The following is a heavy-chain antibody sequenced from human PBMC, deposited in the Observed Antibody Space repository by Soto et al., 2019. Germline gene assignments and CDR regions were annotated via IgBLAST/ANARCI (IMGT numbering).Heavy chain of an antibody. CDR3: TTGIVGATWAFDI. Sequence: GGSLRLSCAASGFTFSNAWMNWVRQAPGKGLEWVGRIKSKTDGGTTDYAAPVKGRFTISRDDSKNTLYLQMNSLKTEDTAVYYCTTGIVGATWAFDIWGQGTMVTVSS. J-gene: IGHJ3*02. V-gene: IGHV3-15*07. D-gene: IGHD1-26*01. CDR1: GFTFSNAW. CDR2: IKSKTDGGTT.